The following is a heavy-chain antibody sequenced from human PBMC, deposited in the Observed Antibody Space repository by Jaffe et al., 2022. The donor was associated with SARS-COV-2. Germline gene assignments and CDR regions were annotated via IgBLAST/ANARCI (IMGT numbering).Heavy chain of an antibody. CDR1: GFTFDDYA. V-gene: IGHV3-9*01. CDR2: ISWNSGSI. D-gene: IGHD2-2*02. J-gene: IGHJ4*02. Sequence: EVQLVESGGGLVQPGRSLRLSCAASGFTFDDYAMHWVRQAPGKGLEWVSGISWNSGSIGYADSVKGRFTISRDNAKNSLYLQMNSLRAEDTALYYCAKDIRGQISRSIFDYWGQGTLVTVSS. CDR3: AKDIRGQISRSIFDY.